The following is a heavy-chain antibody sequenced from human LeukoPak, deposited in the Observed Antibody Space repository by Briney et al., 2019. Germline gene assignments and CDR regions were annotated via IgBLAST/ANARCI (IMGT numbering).Heavy chain of an antibody. D-gene: IGHD6-13*01. CDR2: VNGDESST. J-gene: IGHJ4*02. V-gene: IGHV3-74*01. CDR1: GFTFSSYW. CDR3: AKVAHNSWPFYSDY. Sequence: PGGSLRLSCAASGFTFSSYWMHWVRQAPGKGLVWVSRVNGDESSTRYADSVKGRFTISRDNAKNSLYLQMNSLRVEDMAVYYCAKVAHNSWPFYSDYWGQGTLVTVSS.